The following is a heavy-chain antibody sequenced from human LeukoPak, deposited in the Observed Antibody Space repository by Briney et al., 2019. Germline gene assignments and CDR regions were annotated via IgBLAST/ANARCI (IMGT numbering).Heavy chain of an antibody. V-gene: IGHV4-59*01. J-gene: IGHJ4*02. D-gene: IGHD2-15*01. CDR2: IYYSGST. CDR3: ARIHRYCSGGACYVLDK. CDR1: GASISGYY. Sequence: SETLSLTCTVSGASISGYYWNWIRQPPGKGLEWIGYIYYSGSTNYNPSFKSRITISVDTSRNQFSLQLSSVTAADTAVYYCARIHRYCSGGACYVLDKWGQGTLVAVSS.